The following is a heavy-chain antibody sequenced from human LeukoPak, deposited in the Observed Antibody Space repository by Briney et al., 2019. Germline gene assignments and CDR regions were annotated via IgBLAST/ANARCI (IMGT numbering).Heavy chain of an antibody. CDR1: GFTFSSYG. J-gene: IGHJ6*02. Sequence: PGGSLRLSCAASGFTFSSYGMHWVRQAPGKGLEWVAVISYDERNKYYADSVKGRFTISRDNSKNTLYLQMNSLRAEDTAVYYCAKEGYYYDSSGYNYYYGMDVWGQGTTVTVSS. CDR2: ISYDERNK. D-gene: IGHD3-22*01. V-gene: IGHV3-30*18. CDR3: AKEGYYYDSSGYNYYYGMDV.